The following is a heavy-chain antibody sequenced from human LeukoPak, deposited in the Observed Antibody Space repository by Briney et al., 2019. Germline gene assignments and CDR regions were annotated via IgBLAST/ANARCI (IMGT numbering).Heavy chain of an antibody. CDR3: ARDGGQLLYNWFDP. Sequence: PSETLSLTCTVSGGSISGWYWSWIRQPPGKGLEWIGYIYGSGYTNYNPSLKSRVTISVDTSKNQFSLKLSSVTAADTAVYYCARDGGQLLYNWFDPWGQGTLVTVSS. J-gene: IGHJ5*02. V-gene: IGHV4-59*01. CDR2: IYGSGYT. CDR1: GGSISGWY. D-gene: IGHD3-16*01.